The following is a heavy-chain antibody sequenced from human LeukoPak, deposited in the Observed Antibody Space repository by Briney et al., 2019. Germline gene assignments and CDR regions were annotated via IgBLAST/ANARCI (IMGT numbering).Heavy chain of an antibody. V-gene: IGHV3-33*06. D-gene: IGHD3-22*01. J-gene: IGHJ4*02. CDR1: GFTFSRYG. CDR3: AKGNYYDSSGRASFDY. Sequence: GGSLRLSCAASGFTFSRYGMHWVRQAPGKGLKWVAVIWYDGSNKYYADSVKGRFTISRDNSKNTVFLQMNSLRAEDTAVYFCAKGNYYDSSGRASFDYWGQGTLVTVSS. CDR2: IWYDGSNK.